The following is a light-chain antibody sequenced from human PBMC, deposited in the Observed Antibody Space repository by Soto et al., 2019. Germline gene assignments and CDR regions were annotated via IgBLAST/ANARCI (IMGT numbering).Light chain of an antibody. CDR3: AAWDDNLRGYWV. J-gene: IGLJ2*01. CDR1: SSDVGGYNY. Sequence: QSALTQPASVSGSPGQSITISCTGTSSDVGGYNYVSWYQQHPGKAPKLMIYEVSNRPSGVSNRFSGSKSGNTASLTISGLRSEDEADYYCAAWDDNLRGYWVFGGGTKVTVL. CDR2: EVS. V-gene: IGLV2-14*01.